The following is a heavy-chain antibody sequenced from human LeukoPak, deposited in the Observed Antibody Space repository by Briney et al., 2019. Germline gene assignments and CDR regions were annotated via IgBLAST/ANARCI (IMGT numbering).Heavy chain of an antibody. Sequence: SETLSLTCTVSGGSIRSYIYYWSWIRQHPGKGLEWIGYIHHSGSTFYNPSLKSRITISVDTSKYQFSLRLRSVTAADTAVYYCGSLATPGLYFDYWGLGTLVTVSS. CDR3: GSLATPGLYFDY. D-gene: IGHD6-6*01. CDR1: GGSIRSYIYY. J-gene: IGHJ4*02. V-gene: IGHV4-31*03. CDR2: IHHSGST.